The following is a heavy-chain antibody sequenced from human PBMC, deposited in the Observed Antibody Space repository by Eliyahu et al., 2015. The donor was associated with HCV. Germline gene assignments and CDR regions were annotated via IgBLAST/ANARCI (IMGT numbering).Heavy chain of an antibody. D-gene: IGHD2-21*02. V-gene: IGHV3-23*01. CDR3: AKQGVVTAGGKFDP. CDR1: GFTFNNYA. CDR2: VSSSGINT. Sequence: EVQLLESGGGLVQPGGSLRLSCAASGFTFNNYAMSWVRQAPGKGLEGGSTVSSSGINTYYADSVKGRFTISRDNSKSTLYLQMNSLRAEDTAVYYCAKQGVVTAGGKFDPWGQGTLVTVSS. J-gene: IGHJ5*02.